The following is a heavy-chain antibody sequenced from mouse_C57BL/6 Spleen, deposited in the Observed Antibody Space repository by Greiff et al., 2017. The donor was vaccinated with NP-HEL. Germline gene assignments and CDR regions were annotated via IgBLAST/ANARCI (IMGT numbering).Heavy chain of an antibody. CDR2: IYPGDGDT. CDR1: GYAFSSYW. D-gene: IGHD2-4*01. J-gene: IGHJ4*01. Sequence: VQLQQSGAELVKPGASVKISCKASGYAFSSYWMNWVKQRPGKGLEWIGQIYPGDGDTNYNGKFKGKATLTADKSSSTAYMQLSSLTSEDSAVYFCARDDYDEDYYAMDYWGQGTSVTVSS. CDR3: ARDDYDEDYYAMDY. V-gene: IGHV1-80*01.